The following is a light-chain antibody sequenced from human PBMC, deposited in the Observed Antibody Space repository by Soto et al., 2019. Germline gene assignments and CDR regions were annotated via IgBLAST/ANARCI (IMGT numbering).Light chain of an antibody. V-gene: IGKV1-9*01. CDR1: EGISSY. Sequence: IQLTQSPSSLSASVGDRVTITCRASEGISSYLAWYQQKPGRATKLLIYAASTLQSGVPSRFSGSGSGTDFTLTISSLQPEEFATYYCQQLNSYPLTFGPGTKVDIK. J-gene: IGKJ3*01. CDR3: QQLNSYPLT. CDR2: AAS.